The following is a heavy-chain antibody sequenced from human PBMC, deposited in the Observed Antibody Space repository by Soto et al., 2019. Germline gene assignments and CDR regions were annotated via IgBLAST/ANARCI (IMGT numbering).Heavy chain of an antibody. V-gene: IGHV3-23*01. CDR2: ISGSGGST. D-gene: IGHD6-19*01. CDR1: GFTFSSYA. J-gene: IGHJ4*02. Sequence: GGSLRLSCAASGFTFSSYAMSWVRQAPGKGLEWVSAISGSGGSTYYADSVKGRFTISRDNSKNTLYLQMNSLRADVTAVYYCAKDTTAVLGCFDYWGQGTLVTVSS. CDR3: AKDTTAVLGCFDY.